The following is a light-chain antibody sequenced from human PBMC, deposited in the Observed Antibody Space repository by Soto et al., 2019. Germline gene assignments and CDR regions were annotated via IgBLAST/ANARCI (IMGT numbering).Light chain of an antibody. V-gene: IGKV3-15*01. CDR1: QRISSN. Sequence: EVVMTQSPATLSVSPGDRATLSCSSSQRISSNLAWYQQRPGQAPRLLIYGASTRAPGIPARFSGSGSETEFTLTISSLQSEDFAVYYCQHYNNWPPWTFGQGTKVDIK. CDR2: GAS. J-gene: IGKJ1*01. CDR3: QHYNNWPPWT.